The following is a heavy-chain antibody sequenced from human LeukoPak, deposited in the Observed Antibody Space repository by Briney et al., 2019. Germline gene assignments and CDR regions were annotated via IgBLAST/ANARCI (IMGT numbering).Heavy chain of an antibody. D-gene: IGHD3-3*01. CDR1: GYTFTSYG. CDR2: ISAYNGNT. V-gene: IGHV1-18*01. CDR3: ARVGPWDDFWSGYSGPDWFDP. J-gene: IGHJ5*02. Sequence: ASVKVSCKASGYTFTSYGISWVRQAPGQGLEWMGWISAYNGNTNYAQKLQGRVTMTTDISTSTAYMELSSLRSEDTAVYYCARVGPWDDFWSGYSGPDWFDPWGQGTLVTVSS.